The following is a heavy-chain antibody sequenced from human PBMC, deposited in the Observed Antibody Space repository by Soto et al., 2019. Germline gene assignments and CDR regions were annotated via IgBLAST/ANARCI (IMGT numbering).Heavy chain of an antibody. Sequence: QLHLQESGSGLVKPLQTLSLTCGISGDSISSRGYTWTWIRQPPVKGLKWIGYIYPSGAAYFNHPLKPRVTLSLETYKSRFSLFVKFAMAADTAVYYCDRVVVSSILYIVFWGQGTTVTVSS. J-gene: IGHJ6*02. CDR3: DRVVVSSILYIVF. CDR1: GDSISSRGYT. V-gene: IGHV4-30-2*01. CDR2: IYPSGAA. D-gene: IGHD3-22*01.